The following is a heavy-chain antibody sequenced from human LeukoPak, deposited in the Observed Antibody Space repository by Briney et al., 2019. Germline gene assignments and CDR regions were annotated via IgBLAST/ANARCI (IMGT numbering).Heavy chain of an antibody. CDR2: ISSISSTI. D-gene: IGHD3-16*01. Sequence: PGGSLRLSCTASGFTFNGYGMNWVRQAPGKGLEWVSYISSISSTIYYSDSVKGRFTNSRDNAKNSLYLQMNSLRAEDTAVYYCARDGDYVWGSHTHDYWGQGTLVTVSS. CDR1: GFTFNGYG. J-gene: IGHJ4*02. V-gene: IGHV3-48*04. CDR3: ARDGDYVWGSHTHDY.